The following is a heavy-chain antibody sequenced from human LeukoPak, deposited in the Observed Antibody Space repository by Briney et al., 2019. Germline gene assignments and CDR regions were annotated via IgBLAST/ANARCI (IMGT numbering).Heavy chain of an antibody. V-gene: IGHV4-59*01. D-gene: IGHD2-2*01. CDR2: IYYSGST. J-gene: IGHJ4*02. CDR3: ARGKLYPAASRGVLEY. Sequence: SETLSLTWTVSGGYISSYYWSWIRQPPGKGLEWIGYIYYSGSTNYNPSLKSRVTISVDTSKNQFSLKLSSVTAADTAVHYCARGKLYPAASRGVLEYWGQGTLVTVSS. CDR1: GGYISSYY.